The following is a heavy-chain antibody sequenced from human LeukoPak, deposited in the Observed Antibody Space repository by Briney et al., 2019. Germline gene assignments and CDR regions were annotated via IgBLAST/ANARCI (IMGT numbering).Heavy chain of an antibody. CDR1: GYTFTGYY. V-gene: IGHV1-2*04. D-gene: IGHD2-2*02. CDR3: ARGTPGNQLLLYHFDY. CDR2: INPNSGGT. J-gene: IGHJ4*02. Sequence: ASVKVPCKASGYTFTGYYMHWVRQAPGQGLEWMGWINPNSGGTNYAQKFQGWVTMTRDTSISTAYMELSRLRSDDTAVYYCARGTPGNQLLLYHFDYWGQGTLVTVSS.